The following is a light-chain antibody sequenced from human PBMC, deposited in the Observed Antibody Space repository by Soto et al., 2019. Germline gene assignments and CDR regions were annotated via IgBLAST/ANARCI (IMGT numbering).Light chain of an antibody. V-gene: IGLV1-40*01. Sequence: QSVLTQPPSVSGAPGQRVTISCTGSSSNIGAGYDVHWYQQLPGTAPKHLIYGNSNRTSGVPDRFSGSKSGTSASLAITVLQAEDEADYYCQSYDSSLSGWVFGGGTKLTVL. CDR3: QSYDSSLSGWV. CDR2: GNS. CDR1: SSNIGAGYD. J-gene: IGLJ3*02.